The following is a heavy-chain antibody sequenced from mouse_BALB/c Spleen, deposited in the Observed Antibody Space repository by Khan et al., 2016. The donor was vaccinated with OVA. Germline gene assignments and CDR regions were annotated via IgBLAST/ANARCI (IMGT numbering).Heavy chain of an antibody. Sequence: QVQLQQSGAELVKPGASVKLSCKTSGYTFTSYWIQWVKQRPGQGLGWIGQIFPGTGTTYYNENFKGKATLTVDTSSSTAYMQLSSLTSEDSAVYVCARCYFGNYEFVYWGQGTLVTVSP. CDR1: GYTFTSYW. CDR3: ARCYFGNYEFVY. J-gene: IGHJ3*01. V-gene: IGHV1S132*01. CDR2: IFPGTGTT. D-gene: IGHD2-1*01.